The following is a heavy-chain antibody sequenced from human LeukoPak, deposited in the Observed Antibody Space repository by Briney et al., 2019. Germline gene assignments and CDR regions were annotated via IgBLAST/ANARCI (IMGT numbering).Heavy chain of an antibody. CDR2: IKSKTDGGTT. J-gene: IGHJ4*02. CDR1: GFTFSNAW. CDR3: TTSPPYSSSWFQDY. D-gene: IGHD6-13*01. V-gene: IGHV3-15*01. Sequence: GGSLRLSCAASGFTFSNAWMSWVRQAPGKGLEWVGRIKSKTDGGTTDYAAPVKGRFTISRDDSKNTLYLQMNSLKTEDTAVYYCTTSPPYSSSWFQDYWGQGTLVTVSS.